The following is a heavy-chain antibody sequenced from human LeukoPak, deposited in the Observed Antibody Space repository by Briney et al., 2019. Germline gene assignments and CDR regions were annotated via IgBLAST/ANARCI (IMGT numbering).Heavy chain of an antibody. CDR1: GYRFTTYW. V-gene: IGHV5-51*01. Sequence: PGESLKISCKGSGYRFTTYWIGWVRHMPGKGLDWMGMIYPGDSDTRYSPSFQGQVTISADKSISTAYLQWSSLRASDTAIYYCARRNYYGSGTQFSHFDYWGQGTLVSVST. CDR2: IYPGDSDT. D-gene: IGHD3-10*01. J-gene: IGHJ4*02. CDR3: ARRNYYGSGTQFSHFDY.